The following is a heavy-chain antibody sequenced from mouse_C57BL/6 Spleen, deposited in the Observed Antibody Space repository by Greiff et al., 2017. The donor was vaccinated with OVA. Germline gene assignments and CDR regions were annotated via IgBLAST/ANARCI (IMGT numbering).Heavy chain of an antibody. J-gene: IGHJ1*03. Sequence: VQLQQSGAELVKPGASVKLSCKASGYTFTSYWMQWVKQRPGKGLEWIGELDPSDSYTNYNEKFKGKATLTVDTSSSTAYMQLSSLTSEDSAVYYCARADGTGWDFDDWGTGTTVTVSS. V-gene: IGHV1-50*01. CDR2: LDPSDSYT. D-gene: IGHD2-3*01. CDR1: GYTFTSYW. CDR3: ARADGTGWDFDD.